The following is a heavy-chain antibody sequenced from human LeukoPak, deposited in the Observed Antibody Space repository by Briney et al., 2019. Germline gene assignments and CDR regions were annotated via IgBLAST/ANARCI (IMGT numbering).Heavy chain of an antibody. J-gene: IGHJ4*02. Sequence: GGSLRLSCVASEFTLSTYWMHWVRQAPGKGLVWVSRINSDGSATSYADSVMVRFTISRDSAKNTLYLQMNSLKTEDTAVYYCTTGTGKEQRFDCWGQGALVTVSS. CDR1: EFTLSTYW. V-gene: IGHV3-74*01. CDR3: TTGTGKEQRFDC. CDR2: INSDGSAT. D-gene: IGHD6-25*01.